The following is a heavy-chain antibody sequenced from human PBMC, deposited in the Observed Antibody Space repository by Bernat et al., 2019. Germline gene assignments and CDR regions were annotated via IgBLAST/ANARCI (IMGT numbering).Heavy chain of an antibody. Sequence: QLQLQESGPGLVKPSETLSLTCTVSGGSISSSSYYWGWIRQPPGKGLEWIGSIYYSGSTYYNPSLKSRVTISVDTSKNQFSLKLSSVTAADTAVYYCAEPYSGYDLYYFDYWGQGTLVTVSS. CDR2: IYYSGST. V-gene: IGHV4-39*01. CDR1: GGSISSSSYY. CDR3: AEPYSGYDLYYFDY. D-gene: IGHD5-12*01. J-gene: IGHJ4*02.